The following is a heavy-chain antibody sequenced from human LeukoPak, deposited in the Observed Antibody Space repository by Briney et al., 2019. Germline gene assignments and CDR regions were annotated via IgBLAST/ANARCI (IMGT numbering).Heavy chain of an antibody. CDR1: GGSISSYF. V-gene: IGHV4-4*07. J-gene: IGHJ4*02. Sequence: PSETLSLTCTVSGGSISSYFWSWIRQPAGKGLEWIGRIYTSGNTNYNPSLKSRVTISVDTSKNQFSLKLSSVTAADTAVYYCARERPYCSGGSCSNWGQGTLVTVSS. CDR3: ARERPYCSGGSCSN. D-gene: IGHD2-15*01. CDR2: IYTSGNT.